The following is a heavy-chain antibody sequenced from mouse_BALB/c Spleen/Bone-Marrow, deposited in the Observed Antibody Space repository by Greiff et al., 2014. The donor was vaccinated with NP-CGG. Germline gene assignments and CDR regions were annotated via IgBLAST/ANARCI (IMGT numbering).Heavy chain of an antibody. J-gene: IGHJ2*01. D-gene: IGHD5-1*01. Sequence: QVHLQQSGPELVKPGALVKLSCTASGYNFTTYVINWVKQRPGQGLEWIGWISPGDGNTNYNEKFKGKATVTADKSSSTAYLQLSSRTSKNAAVYFCARGREYHCFDYWGQGTTLTVSS. CDR3: ARGREYHCFDY. CDR2: ISPGDGNT. CDR1: GYNFTTYV. V-gene: IGHV1S56*01.